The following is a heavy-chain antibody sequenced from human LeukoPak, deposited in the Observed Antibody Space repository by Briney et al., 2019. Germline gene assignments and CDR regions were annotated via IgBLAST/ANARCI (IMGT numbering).Heavy chain of an antibody. CDR3: ARAGGSYRLD. CDR2: INSDGSST. V-gene: IGHV3-74*01. D-gene: IGHD3-16*02. J-gene: IGHJ4*02. Sequence: GGSLRLSCAASGFTFSSNVMIWLRQAPGKGLVWVSRINSDGSSTSYADSVKGRFTISRDNAKNTLYLQMNSLRAEDTAVYYCARAGGSYRLDWGQGTLVTVSS. CDR1: GFTFSSNV.